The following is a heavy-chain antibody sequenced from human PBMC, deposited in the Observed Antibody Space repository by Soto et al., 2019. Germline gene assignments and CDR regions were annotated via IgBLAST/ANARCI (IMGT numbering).Heavy chain of an antibody. J-gene: IGHJ4*02. Sequence: LQTLRLTCTVSGDYIRSLYWRWIRQPPGKEMEWIGYIYYSGSTNYNPSLKSRVTISLDMSKNQFSLKLSSVTAADTAMYYCAKGGIGGTRAVYFDYWGQGTLVTVSS. CDR3: AKGGIGGTRAVYFDY. CDR1: GDYIRSLY. CDR2: IYYSGST. D-gene: IGHD2-15*01. V-gene: IGHV4-59*11.